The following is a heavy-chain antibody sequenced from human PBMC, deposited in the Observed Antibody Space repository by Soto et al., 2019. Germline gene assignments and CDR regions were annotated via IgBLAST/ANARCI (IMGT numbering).Heavy chain of an antibody. Sequence: SGPTLVNPTQTLTLTCTFSGFSLSPDDVGVGWIRQPPGKALDWLAVIYWDDDKRYSPSMKSRLTITKHTSKHQLLLTTTNIDPVDTPTYFCARSEYSISSFDYWGHGALVTVSS. CDR3: ARSEYSISSFDY. D-gene: IGHD6-6*01. V-gene: IGHV2-5*02. CDR1: GFSLSPDDVG. J-gene: IGHJ4*01. CDR2: IYWDDDK.